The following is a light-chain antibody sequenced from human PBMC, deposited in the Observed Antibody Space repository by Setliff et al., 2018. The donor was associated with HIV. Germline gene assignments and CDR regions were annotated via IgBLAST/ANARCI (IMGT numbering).Light chain of an antibody. CDR1: SSDVGTYNA. J-gene: IGLJ1*01. Sequence: QSALAQPASVSGSPGQSITISCTGTSSDVGTYNAVYWYQQHPGKAPKLMIYDVSTRPSGVSNRFSGSKSGNTASLTISGLQTEDGADYYCSSYTSSSTEVFGTGTKVTVL. V-gene: IGLV2-14*01. CDR3: SSYTSSSTEV. CDR2: DVS.